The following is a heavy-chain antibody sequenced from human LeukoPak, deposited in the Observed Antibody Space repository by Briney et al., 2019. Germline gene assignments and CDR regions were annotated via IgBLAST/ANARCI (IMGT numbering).Heavy chain of an antibody. V-gene: IGHV4-59*08. Sequence: SETLSLTCTVSAGSISSSYWSWIRQPPGKGLEWIGYIYYSGSTNYNPSLKSRVTISVDTSKNQFSLKLNSVTTADTAVYYCARQGPLTTAVTTRTNPFDYWGQGTLVTVSS. CDR3: ARQGPLTTAVTTRTNPFDY. CDR1: AGSISSSY. D-gene: IGHD4-11*01. CDR2: IYYSGST. J-gene: IGHJ4*02.